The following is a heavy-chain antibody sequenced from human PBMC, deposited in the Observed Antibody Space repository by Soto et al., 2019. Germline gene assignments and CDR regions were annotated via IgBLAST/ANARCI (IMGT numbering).Heavy chain of an antibody. Sequence: PSETLSLTCTVSGGSISSNSNYWAWIRQPPGKGLEWIGSIDYFGSTYYNPALKSRVTISVDTSRNQFSLKLSSVTAADTAVYYCASTKYSSSSVRYYFDCWGQGTLVTVSS. CDR1: GGSISSNSNY. D-gene: IGHD6-6*01. CDR3: ASTKYSSSSVRYYFDC. J-gene: IGHJ4*02. V-gene: IGHV4-39*01. CDR2: IDYFGST.